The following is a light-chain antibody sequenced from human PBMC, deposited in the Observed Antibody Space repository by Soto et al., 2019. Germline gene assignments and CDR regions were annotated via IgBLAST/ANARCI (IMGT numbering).Light chain of an antibody. CDR1: SSDVGGYTY. CDR2: DVS. CDR3: SSYTSSSTRV. J-gene: IGLJ2*01. Sequence: QSALTQPASVSGSPGQSITISCTGTSSDVGGYTYVSWYQQHPGKAPKLMIYDVSNRPSGVSNRVSGSKSGNTASLTISGLQAEDEADYYCSSYTSSSTRVFGGGTKRTVL. V-gene: IGLV2-14*01.